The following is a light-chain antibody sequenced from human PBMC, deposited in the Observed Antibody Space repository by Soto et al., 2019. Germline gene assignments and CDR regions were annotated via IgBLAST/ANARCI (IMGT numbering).Light chain of an antibody. CDR1: SSNIGDNY. Sequence: QPVLTQPPSASGTPGQKVTISCSGSSSNIGDNYVYWHQQLPGTAPKLLIYRNNQRPSGVPGRFSGSKSGTSASLAISGLRSEDEADYYCAAWDDSLSGYVFGPGTKLTVL. V-gene: IGLV1-47*01. CDR2: RNN. J-gene: IGLJ1*01. CDR3: AAWDDSLSGYV.